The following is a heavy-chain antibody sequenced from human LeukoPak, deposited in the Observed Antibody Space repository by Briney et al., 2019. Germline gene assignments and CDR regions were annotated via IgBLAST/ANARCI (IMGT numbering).Heavy chain of an antibody. V-gene: IGHV1-2*02. Sequence: ASVKVSCKASGYTFTGYYMHWVRQAPGQGLEWMGWINPNSGGTNYAQKFQGRVTMTRDTSISTAYMELSRLRSDDTAVYYCARVGCSGGSCNDAFDIWGQGTMVTVSS. CDR2: INPNSGGT. CDR1: GYTFTGYY. D-gene: IGHD2-15*01. CDR3: ARVGCSGGSCNDAFDI. J-gene: IGHJ3*02.